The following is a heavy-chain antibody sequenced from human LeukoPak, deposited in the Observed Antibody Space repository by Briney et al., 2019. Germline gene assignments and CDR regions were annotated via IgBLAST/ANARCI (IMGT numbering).Heavy chain of an antibody. D-gene: IGHD5-18*01. CDR3: ARGYGDY. Sequence: PGRSLRLSCAASGFTFSSYGMHWVRQAPGKGLEWVSYISSSSSTIYYADSVKGRFTISRDNAKNSLYLQMNSLRAEDTAVYCCARGYGDYWGQGTLVTVSS. CDR1: GFTFSSYG. V-gene: IGHV3-48*01. J-gene: IGHJ4*02. CDR2: ISSSSSTI.